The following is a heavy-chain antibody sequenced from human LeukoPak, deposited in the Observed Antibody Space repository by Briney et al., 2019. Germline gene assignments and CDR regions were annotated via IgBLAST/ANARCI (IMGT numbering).Heavy chain of an antibody. J-gene: IGHJ6*03. CDR2: INHSGST. D-gene: IGHD3-10*01. CDR1: GGSFSGYY. Sequence: PSETLSLTCAVYGGSFSGYYWSWIRQPPGKGLEWIGEINHSGSTNYNPSLKSRVTISVDTSKNQFSLKLSSVTAADTAVYYCARERSGYYYYYYMGVWGKGTTVTVSS. CDR3: ARERSGYYYYYYMGV. V-gene: IGHV4-34*01.